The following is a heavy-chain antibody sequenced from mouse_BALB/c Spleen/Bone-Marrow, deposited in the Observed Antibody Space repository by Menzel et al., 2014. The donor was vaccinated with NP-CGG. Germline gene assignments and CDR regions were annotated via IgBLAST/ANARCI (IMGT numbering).Heavy chain of an antibody. D-gene: IGHD1-1*01. CDR2: IDPANGNT. Sequence: EVQLQQSGAELVKPGASVKLSCTASGFNIKDTYMHWVKQRPEQGLEWIGRIDPANGNTKYDPKFQGKATITADTSSNTAYLQLSSLTSEDTAVYYCARYYYGFYLDYWGQGTTLTVSS. J-gene: IGHJ2*01. CDR1: GFNIKDTY. V-gene: IGHV14-3*02. CDR3: ARYYYGFYLDY.